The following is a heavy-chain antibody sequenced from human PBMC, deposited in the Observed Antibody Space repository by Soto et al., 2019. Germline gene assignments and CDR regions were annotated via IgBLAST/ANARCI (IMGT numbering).Heavy chain of an antibody. J-gene: IGHJ6*04. Sequence: PGGSLRLSCAASGFTFSDYYMSWIRQAPGKGLEWVSYISSSGSTIYYADSVKGRFTISRDNAKNSLYLQMNSLRAEDTAVYYCARDKDADFWSGYYHFWGKGTTVTVSS. CDR2: ISSSGSTI. D-gene: IGHD3-3*01. CDR1: GFTFSDYY. V-gene: IGHV3-11*01. CDR3: ARDKDADFWSGYYHF.